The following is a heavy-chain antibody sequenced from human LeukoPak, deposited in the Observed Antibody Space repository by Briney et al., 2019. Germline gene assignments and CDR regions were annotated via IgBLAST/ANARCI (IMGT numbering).Heavy chain of an antibody. J-gene: IGHJ4*02. V-gene: IGHV3-30*02. D-gene: IGHD3-9*01. CDR3: AKGGKYDILTGFRRSRLLGDY. Sequence: GGSLRLSCGASGFTFSNYGMHWVRQAPGKGLEWLAFIRYDGYNKYYADSAKGRFTISRDNSKNTLYLEMNSLRAEDTAVYYCAKGGKYDILTGFRRSRLLGDYWGQGTLVTISS. CDR2: IRYDGYNK. CDR1: GFTFSNYG.